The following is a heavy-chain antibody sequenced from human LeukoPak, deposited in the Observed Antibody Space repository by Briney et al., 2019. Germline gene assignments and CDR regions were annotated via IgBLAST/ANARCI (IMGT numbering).Heavy chain of an antibody. CDR3: ARDLGFHYGSDY. CDR1: GYTFTSYC. J-gene: IGHJ4*02. D-gene: IGHD4-17*01. Sequence: ASVKVSCKASGYTFTSYCMHWVRQAPGQGLEWMGIINPSGGSTSYAQKFQGRVTMTRDTSTSTVYMELSSLRSEDTAVYYCARDLGFHYGSDYWGQGTLVTVSS. CDR2: INPSGGST. V-gene: IGHV1-46*01.